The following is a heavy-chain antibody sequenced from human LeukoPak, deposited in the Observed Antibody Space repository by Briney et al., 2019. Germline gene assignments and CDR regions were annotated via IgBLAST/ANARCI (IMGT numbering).Heavy chain of an antibody. J-gene: IGHJ4*02. CDR2: INPHSGDT. D-gene: IGHD6-6*01. Sequence: ASVKVSCKASGGTFSSYAISWVRQAPGQGLEWMGCINPHSGDTNYAQKFRGRVTMTRDTSISTAYMDLSRLRSDDTAVYYCAREQGIASRLRDFDYWGQGTLVTVSS. V-gene: IGHV1-2*02. CDR1: GGTFSSYA. CDR3: AREQGIASRLRDFDY.